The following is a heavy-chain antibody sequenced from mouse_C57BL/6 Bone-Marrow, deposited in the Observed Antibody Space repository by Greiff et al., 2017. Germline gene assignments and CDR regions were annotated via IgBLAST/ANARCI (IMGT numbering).Heavy chain of an antibody. CDR2: IYPGGGYT. V-gene: IGHV1-63*01. CDR3: ARFSCSDSSYAMDY. Sequence: QVQLKESGAELVRPGTSVKMSCKASGYTFTNYWIGWAKQRPGHGLEWIGDIYPGGGYTNYNEKFKGKATLTADKSSSTAYIQFSSLTSEDSAIYYCARFSCSDSSYAMDYWGQGTSVTVSS. CDR1: GYTFTNYW. J-gene: IGHJ4*01. D-gene: IGHD1-1*01.